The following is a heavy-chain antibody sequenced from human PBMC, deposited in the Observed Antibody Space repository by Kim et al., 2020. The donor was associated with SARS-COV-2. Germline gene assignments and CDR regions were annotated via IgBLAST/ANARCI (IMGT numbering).Heavy chain of an antibody. D-gene: IGHD3-10*01. J-gene: IGHJ5*02. Sequence: SETLSLTCAVSGGSISSSNWWSWVRQPPGKGLEWIGEIYHSGSTNYNPSLKSRVTISVDKSKNQFSLKLSSVTAADTAVYYCASYPPYGSGSYYNVRFIPNWFDPWGQGTLVTVSS. CDR2: IYHSGST. CDR3: ASYPPYGSGSYYNVRFIPNWFDP. CDR1: GGSISSSNW. V-gene: IGHV4-4*02.